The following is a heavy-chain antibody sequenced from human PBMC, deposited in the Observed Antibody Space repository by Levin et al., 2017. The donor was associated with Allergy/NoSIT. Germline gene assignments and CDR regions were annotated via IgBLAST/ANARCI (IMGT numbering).Heavy chain of an antibody. Sequence: SETLSLTCSVSGGSISSSDYYWGWIRQPPGKGLEWIGSVHYSGRNYYNPSLKSRVTISVDTSKNQFSLKLSSVTAADTAVYYCARDVPSTVTTVYVYGMDGWGQGTTVTVSS. J-gene: IGHJ6*02. D-gene: IGHD4-17*01. CDR3: ARDVPSTVTTVYVYGMDG. CDR2: VHYSGRN. V-gene: IGHV4-39*07. CDR1: GGSISSSDYY.